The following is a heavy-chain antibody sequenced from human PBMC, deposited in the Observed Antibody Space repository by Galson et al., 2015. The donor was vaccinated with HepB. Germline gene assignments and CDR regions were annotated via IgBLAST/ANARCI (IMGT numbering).Heavy chain of an antibody. CDR3: TRRRGIELDS. V-gene: IGHV2-5*01. J-gene: IGHJ4*02. CDR2: IYWNDDK. Sequence: PALVKPTQTLTLTCTFSGFSLSTSGVGVGWIRQPPGKALEWLALIYWNDDKRYSPSLKTRVTITKDTSKNQVLLTMTNMDPLDTATYYCTRRRGIELDSCGPGTLVTASS. D-gene: IGHD1-1*01. CDR1: GFSLSTSGVG.